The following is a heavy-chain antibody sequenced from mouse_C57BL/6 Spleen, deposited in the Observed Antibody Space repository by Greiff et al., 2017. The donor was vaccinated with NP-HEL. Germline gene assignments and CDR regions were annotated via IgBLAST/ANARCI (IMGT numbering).Heavy chain of an antibody. CDR2: IWWDDDK. D-gene: IGHD2-1*01. Sequence: QVTLKESGPGILQPSQTLSLTCSFSGFSLSTFGMGVGWIRQPSGKGLEWLVHIWWDDDKYYNPALKSRLTISKDTSKNQVFLKIANVDTADTATYYCARINYGNPYYAMDYWGQGTSVTVSS. V-gene: IGHV8-8*01. J-gene: IGHJ4*01. CDR3: ARINYGNPYYAMDY. CDR1: GFSLSTFGMG.